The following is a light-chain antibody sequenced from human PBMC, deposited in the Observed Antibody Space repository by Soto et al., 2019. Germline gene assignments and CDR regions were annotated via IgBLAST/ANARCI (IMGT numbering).Light chain of an antibody. CDR2: GNN. V-gene: IGLV1-40*01. Sequence: QSVLTQPPSVSGAPGQCVIISCTGSHSNIGAGYAVHWYRPLPGTAPKLLISGNNNRPSGVPDRISGSKSGTSAALAIAGLQAEDDADYYFQSYDSRLSIWVFGGGTKVTVL. J-gene: IGLJ3*02. CDR3: QSYDSRLSIWV. CDR1: HSNIGAGYA.